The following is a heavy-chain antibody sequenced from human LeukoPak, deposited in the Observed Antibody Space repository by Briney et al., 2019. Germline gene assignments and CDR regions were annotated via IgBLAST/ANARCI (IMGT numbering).Heavy chain of an antibody. J-gene: IGHJ4*02. CDR2: IYHSGST. CDR1: GGSISSSNW. CDR3: ATTPMYYYGSGSYYPFDY. V-gene: IGHV4-4*02. Sequence: PSGTLSLTCAVSGGSISSSNWWSWVRQPPGKGLEWIGEIYHSGSTNYNPSLKSRVTISVDKSKNQFSLKLSSVTAADTAVYYCATTPMYYYGSGSYYPFDYWGQETLVTVSS. D-gene: IGHD3-10*01.